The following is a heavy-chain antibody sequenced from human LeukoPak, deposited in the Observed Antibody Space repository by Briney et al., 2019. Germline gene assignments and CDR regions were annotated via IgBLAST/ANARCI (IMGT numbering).Heavy chain of an antibody. CDR1: GGSISSYY. CDR2: IYYSGST. D-gene: IGHD6-19*01. V-gene: IGHV4-59*01. Sequence: PSETLSLTCTVSGGSISSYYWSWIRQPPGKGLEWIGYIYYSGSTNYNPSLKSRVTISVDTSKNQFSLKLSSVTAADTAVYYCARHGSSCWYSGWFDPWGQGTLVTVSS. J-gene: IGHJ5*02. CDR3: ARHGSSCWYSGWFDP.